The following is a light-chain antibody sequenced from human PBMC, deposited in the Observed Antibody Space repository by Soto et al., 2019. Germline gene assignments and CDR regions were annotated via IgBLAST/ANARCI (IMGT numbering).Light chain of an antibody. CDR3: QQYGSSGT. CDR1: QSVGTY. J-gene: IGKJ1*01. CDR2: DAS. Sequence: EIVLTQSPATLSLSPGERATLSCRASQSVGTYLAWYQQKPGQAPRLFIYDASKRATDIPARFSGSGSGTDFTLTISRLEPEDFAVYYCQQYGSSGTFGQGTKVDIK. V-gene: IGKV3-11*01.